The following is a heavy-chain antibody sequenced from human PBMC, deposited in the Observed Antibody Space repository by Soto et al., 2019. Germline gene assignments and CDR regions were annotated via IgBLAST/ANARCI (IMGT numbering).Heavy chain of an antibody. V-gene: IGHV4-59*08. Sequence: SETLSLTCTVSGGSISSYYWSWIRQPPGKGLEWIGYIYYSGSTNYNPSLKSRVTISVDTSKNQFSLKLSSVTAADTAVYYCARHDFAYGDAGHFDYWGQGTLVTVSS. CDR1: GGSISSYY. CDR2: IYYSGST. D-gene: IGHD4-17*01. CDR3: ARHDFAYGDAGHFDY. J-gene: IGHJ4*02.